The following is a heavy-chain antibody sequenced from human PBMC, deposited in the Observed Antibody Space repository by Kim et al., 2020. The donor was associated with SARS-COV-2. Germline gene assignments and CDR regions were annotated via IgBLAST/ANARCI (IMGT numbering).Heavy chain of an antibody. CDR3: ARSKPPAWVRDFEGAFDY. D-gene: IGHD3-9*01. CDR1: GGSISDYY. CDR2: VYYSGAT. J-gene: IGHJ4*02. V-gene: IGHV4-59*13. Sequence: SETLSLTCTVSGGSISDYYWSWIRQPPGKGLEWIGYVYYSGATNYNPSLKSRATISVDMSKSQFSLILSSVTAADTAVYYCARSKPPAWVRDFEGAFDYWGPGTLVTVSS.